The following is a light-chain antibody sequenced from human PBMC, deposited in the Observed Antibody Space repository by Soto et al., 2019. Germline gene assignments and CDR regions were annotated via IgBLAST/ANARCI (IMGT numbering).Light chain of an antibody. J-gene: IGLJ1*01. CDR3: GSYTSSSTYV. CDR1: SSDIGGYNF. Sequence: QSVLTQPASVSGSPGQSITISCTGTSSDIGGYNFVSWYQQHPGKAPKLRIYEVNNRPSGVSNRFSGSKSDNTASLTISGLQAEDEADYYCGSYTSSSTYVFGTGTKVTVL. V-gene: IGLV2-14*01. CDR2: EVN.